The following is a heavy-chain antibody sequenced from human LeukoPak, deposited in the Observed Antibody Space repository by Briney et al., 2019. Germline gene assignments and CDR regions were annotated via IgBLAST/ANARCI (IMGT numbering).Heavy chain of an antibody. V-gene: IGHV3-23*01. J-gene: IGHJ4*02. CDR3: AKGLLYGSGSYLFYY. Sequence: GGSLRLSCAASGLTFSSYAMSWVRQAPGKGLEWVSAISGSGGSTYYADSVKGRFTISRDNSKNTLYLQMNSLRAEDTAVYYCAKGLLYGSGSYLFYYWGQGTLVPVSS. CDR2: ISGSGGST. D-gene: IGHD3-10*01. CDR1: GLTFSSYA.